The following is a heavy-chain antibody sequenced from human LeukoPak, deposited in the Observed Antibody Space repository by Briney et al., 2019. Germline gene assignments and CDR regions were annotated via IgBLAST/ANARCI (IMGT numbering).Heavy chain of an antibody. D-gene: IGHD3-22*01. CDR3: AGAYYYDSSGYPYYFDY. J-gene: IGHJ4*02. CDR2: ISSSSSYI. CDR1: GFTFSSYS. Sequence: PGGSLRLSCAASGFTFSSYSMNWVRQAPGKGLEWVSSISSSSSYIYYADSVKGRFTISRDNAKNSLYLQMNSLRAEDTAVYYCAGAYYYDSSGYPYYFDYWGQGTLVTVSS. V-gene: IGHV3-21*01.